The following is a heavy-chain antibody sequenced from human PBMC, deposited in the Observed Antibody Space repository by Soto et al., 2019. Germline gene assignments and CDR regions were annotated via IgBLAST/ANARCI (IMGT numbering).Heavy chain of an antibody. CDR1: GGSISSYY. Sequence: QVQLQESGPGLVKPSETLSLTCTVSGGSISSYYWSWIRQPPGKGLEWIGYIYYSGSTNYNPSLKSRVTISVDTSKNQFSLKLSSVTAADTAVYYCARGAVGAGAFDIWGQGTMVTVSS. CDR2: IYYSGST. CDR3: ARGAVGAGAFDI. J-gene: IGHJ3*02. D-gene: IGHD1-26*01. V-gene: IGHV4-59*01.